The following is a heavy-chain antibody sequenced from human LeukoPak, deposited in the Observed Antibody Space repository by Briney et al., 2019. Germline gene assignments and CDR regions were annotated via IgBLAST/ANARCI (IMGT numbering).Heavy chain of an antibody. CDR3: ARGHGSGSYADPLDY. CDR2: ISAYNGNT. J-gene: IGHJ4*02. CDR1: GYSFPTYG. Sequence: ASVKVSCKTSGYSFPTYGISWVRQAPGQGLEWMGWISAYNGNTNYARKLQGRVTMTTDTSTSTAYMELRSLRSDDTAVYYCARGHGSGSYADPLDYWGQGTLVTVSS. V-gene: IGHV1-18*01. D-gene: IGHD3-10*01.